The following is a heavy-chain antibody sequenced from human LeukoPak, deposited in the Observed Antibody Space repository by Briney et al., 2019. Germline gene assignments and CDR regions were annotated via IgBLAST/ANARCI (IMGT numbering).Heavy chain of an antibody. J-gene: IGHJ4*02. V-gene: IGHV5-51*01. D-gene: IGHD6-13*01. CDR3: ARRDRYSSSWSLDY. CDR2: IYPGDSDT. CDR1: GYSFNTYW. Sequence: GETLKISCQASGYSFNTYWIGWVRQMPGKGLEWMGIIYPGDSDTRYSPSLQGQVTISADKSISTAYLQWSSLKASDTGMYYCARRDRYSSSWSLDYWGQGTLVTVSS.